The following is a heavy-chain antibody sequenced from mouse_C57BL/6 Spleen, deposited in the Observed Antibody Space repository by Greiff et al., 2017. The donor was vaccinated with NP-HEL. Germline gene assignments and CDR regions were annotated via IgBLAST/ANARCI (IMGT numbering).Heavy chain of an antibody. Sequence: VQLQQSGPGLVQPSQSLSITCTVSGFSLTSYGVHWVRQSPGKGLEWLGVIWSGGSTDSNAAFISRLSISKDNSKSQVFFKMNSLQADDTAIYYCARNPFDYWGQGTTLTVSS. CDR1: GFSLTSYG. V-gene: IGHV2-2*01. CDR3: ARNPFDY. J-gene: IGHJ2*01. CDR2: IWSGGST.